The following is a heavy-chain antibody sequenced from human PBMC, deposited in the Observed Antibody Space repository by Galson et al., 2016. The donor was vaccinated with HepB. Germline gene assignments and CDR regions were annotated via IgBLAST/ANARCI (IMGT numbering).Heavy chain of an antibody. J-gene: IGHJ4*02. Sequence: SLRLSCAASGFPFSSYAMSWVRQAPGKGLEWVSVIYSSGATYYADSVDGRFIISRHNSRNTVDLQMNSLRTEDTALYYCARGLVGSTTAFDYWGQGTLVIVSS. CDR1: GFPFSSYA. D-gene: IGHD2/OR15-2a*01. CDR3: ARGLVGSTTAFDY. CDR2: IYSSGAT. V-gene: IGHV3-53*04.